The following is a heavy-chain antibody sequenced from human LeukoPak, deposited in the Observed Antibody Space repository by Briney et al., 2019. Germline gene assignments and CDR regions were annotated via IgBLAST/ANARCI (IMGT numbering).Heavy chain of an antibody. CDR1: GFTFSSYA. CDR2: ISGSGGST. CDR3: AKDRIAAAGRPLNWFDP. D-gene: IGHD6-13*01. Sequence: GGSLRLSCAASGFTFSSYAMSWVRQAPGKGLEWVSAISGSGGSTYYADSVKGRFTISRDTSKNTLYLQMNSLRAEDTAVYYCAKDRIAAAGRPLNWFDPWGQGTLVTVSS. J-gene: IGHJ5*02. V-gene: IGHV3-23*01.